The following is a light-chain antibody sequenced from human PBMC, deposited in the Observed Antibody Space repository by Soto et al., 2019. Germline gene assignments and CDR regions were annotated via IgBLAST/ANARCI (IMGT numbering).Light chain of an antibody. CDR2: DAS. Sequence: DIQMTQSPSTLSASVGDRVTITCRASQSISSWLAWYQQKPGKAPKLLIYDASSLESGVPSRFSASGSGTEFTLTISSLQHDDFATYYCQHYNSYSEAFGQGTKV. CDR1: QSISSW. V-gene: IGKV1-5*01. J-gene: IGKJ1*01. CDR3: QHYNSYSEA.